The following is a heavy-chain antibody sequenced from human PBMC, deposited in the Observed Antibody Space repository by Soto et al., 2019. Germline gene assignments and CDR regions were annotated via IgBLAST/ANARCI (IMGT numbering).Heavy chain of an antibody. V-gene: IGHV3-33*01. CDR3: ASDLVGASDSYGLDV. Sequence: WWSLRLSCAASVFTFSNYGMHWFRQAPGKGLEWVAIIWHDGNNKYYADSVRGRFIISRDNSKNRLYLQMNSLRAEDAAVYYCASDLVGASDSYGLDVWGQGTPVTV. J-gene: IGHJ6*02. D-gene: IGHD1-26*01. CDR2: IWHDGNNK. CDR1: VFTFSNYG.